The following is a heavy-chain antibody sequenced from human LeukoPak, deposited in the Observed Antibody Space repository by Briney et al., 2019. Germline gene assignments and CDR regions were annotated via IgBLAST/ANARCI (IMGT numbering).Heavy chain of an antibody. D-gene: IGHD6-19*01. CDR3: ARDGASGCPDY. CDR2: IFSDGST. Sequence: TGGSLRLSCAASGFTVSSNYVSWVRQAPGMGLEWVSVIFSDGSTYYADSVKGRFTISRDNSKNTLYLQMNSLRAEDTAVYYCARDGASGCPDYWGQGTLVTVSS. V-gene: IGHV3-53*01. CDR1: GFTVSSNY. J-gene: IGHJ4*02.